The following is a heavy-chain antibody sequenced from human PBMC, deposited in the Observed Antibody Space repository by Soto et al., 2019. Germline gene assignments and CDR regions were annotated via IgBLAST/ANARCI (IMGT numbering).Heavy chain of an antibody. D-gene: IGHD1-26*01. J-gene: IGHJ4*02. Sequence: SVKVSCKASGGTFNSYTINWVRQAPGRGLGWVGQVVPMYDSVNYAENFQGRVTITADKSTKTAYMELTSLRSEDTALYFCASWRSYSGSYCFDYWGQGTLVTVSS. V-gene: IGHV1-69*06. CDR2: VVPMYDSV. CDR1: GGTFNSYT. CDR3: ASWRSYSGSYCFDY.